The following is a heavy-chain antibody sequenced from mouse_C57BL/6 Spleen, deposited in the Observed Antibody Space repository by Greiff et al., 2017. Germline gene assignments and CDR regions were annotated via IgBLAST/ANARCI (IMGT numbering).Heavy chain of an antibody. V-gene: IGHV1-69*01. D-gene: IGHD1-1*01. CDR1: GYTFTSYW. CDR3: ASSGYSGSGAY. J-gene: IGHJ3*01. Sequence: VQLQQPGAELVMPGASVKLSCKASGYTFTSYWMHWVKQRPGQGLEWIGEIDPSDSYTNYNQKFKGKSTLTVDKSSSTAYMQLSSLTSEDSAVYYCASSGYSGSGAYWGQGTLVTVSA. CDR2: IDPSDSYT.